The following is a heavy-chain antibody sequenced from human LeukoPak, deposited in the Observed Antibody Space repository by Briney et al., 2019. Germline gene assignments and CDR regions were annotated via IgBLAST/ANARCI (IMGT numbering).Heavy chain of an antibody. Sequence: VASVKVSCKASGYTFNNYGISWVRQAPGQGLEWMGWISAYNGNTDYAQNLQGRVTMATDTSTTTAYMELRSLRSDDTAVYYCARARIAARSPIDAFDIWGQGTMVTVSS. J-gene: IGHJ3*02. V-gene: IGHV1-18*01. CDR1: GYTFNNYG. D-gene: IGHD6-6*01. CDR2: ISAYNGNT. CDR3: ARARIAARSPIDAFDI.